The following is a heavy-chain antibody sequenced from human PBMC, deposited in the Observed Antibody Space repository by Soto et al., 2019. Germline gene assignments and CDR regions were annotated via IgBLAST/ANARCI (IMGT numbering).Heavy chain of an antibody. CDR3: ETHARIPIYFVSLFRYFDY. Sequence: ASVKVSCKASGYTFTGYYMHWVRQAPGQGLEWMGWINPNSGGTNYAQKFQGWVTMTRDTSISTAYMELSRLRSDDTAGYYCETHARIPIYFVSLFRYFDYWPQGTLVTVSS. CDR2: INPNSGGT. V-gene: IGHV1-2*04. D-gene: IGHD3-9*01. CDR1: GYTFTGYY. J-gene: IGHJ4*02.